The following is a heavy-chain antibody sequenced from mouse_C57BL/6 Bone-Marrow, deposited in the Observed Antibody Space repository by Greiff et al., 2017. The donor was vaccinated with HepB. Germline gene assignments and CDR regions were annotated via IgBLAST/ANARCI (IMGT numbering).Heavy chain of an antibody. V-gene: IGHV1-47*01. J-gene: IGHJ2*01. D-gene: IGHD1-1*01. CDR2: FHPYNDDT. CDR1: GYTFTTYP. CDR3: ARKGDYYGSYWDQGYYFDY. Sequence: QVQLKESGAELVKPGASVKMSCKASGYTFTTYPIEWMKQNHGKSLEWIGNFHPYNDDTKYNEKFKGKATLTVEKSSSTVYLELSRLTSDDSAVYYCARKGDYYGSYWDQGYYFDYWGQGTTLTVSS.